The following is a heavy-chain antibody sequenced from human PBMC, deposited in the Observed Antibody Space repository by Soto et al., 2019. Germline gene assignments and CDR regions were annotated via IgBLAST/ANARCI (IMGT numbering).Heavy chain of an antibody. J-gene: IGHJ6*02. CDR2: INPKSGAT. V-gene: IGHV1-2*02. CDR1: GYRFTGYG. D-gene: IGHD2-21*02. CDR3: VYYCAKSNYGGDDSFQYGLDV. Sequence: ASVKVSWKASGYRFTGYGLHWVRQAPGQGLQWMGWINPKSGATDYAQKFQGRVTMTREMSTNTAYLELSGLRSDDTADDTAVYYCAKSNYGGDDSFQYGLDVWGQGTTVPVSS.